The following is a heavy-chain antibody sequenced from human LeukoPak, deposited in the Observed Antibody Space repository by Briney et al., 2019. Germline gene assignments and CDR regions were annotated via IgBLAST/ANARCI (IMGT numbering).Heavy chain of an antibody. CDR3: ARGRRLFMIFGGSFDP. Sequence: SETLSLTCTVSGGSISTDYWSWIRQPPGKGLEWIGYIYNSGSTNYNPSLKSRVTISVDTSKNQFSLELSSVTAADTAVYYCARGRRLFMIFGGSFDPWGQGTLVTVSS. J-gene: IGHJ5*02. V-gene: IGHV4-59*01. CDR2: IYNSGST. CDR1: GGSISTDY. D-gene: IGHD3/OR15-3a*01.